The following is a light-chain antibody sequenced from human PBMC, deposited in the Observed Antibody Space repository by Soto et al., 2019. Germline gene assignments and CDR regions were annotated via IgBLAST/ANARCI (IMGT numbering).Light chain of an antibody. Sequence: EIVLTQSPGTLSLSPGERATLSCRASQSVSNNLAWYQQKPGQAPRLLIYGASTRATGIPARFSGSWSGTEFTLTISSLQPDDSATYYCQQYNSSFGQGTKVDIK. J-gene: IGKJ1*01. CDR3: QQYNSS. CDR1: QSVSNN. V-gene: IGKV3-15*01. CDR2: GAS.